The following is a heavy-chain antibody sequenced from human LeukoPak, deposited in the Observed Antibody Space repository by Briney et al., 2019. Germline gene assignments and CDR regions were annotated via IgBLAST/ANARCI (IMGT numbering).Heavy chain of an antibody. V-gene: IGHV4-39*07. Sequence: PPETLSLTCTVSGGSISSSTYYWSWIRQPPGKGLEWIGEINHSGSTNYNPSLKSRVTISVDTSKNQFSLKLSSVTAADTAVYYCARGLYYGDYVHWGQGTLVTVSS. CDR2: INHSGST. D-gene: IGHD4-17*01. J-gene: IGHJ4*02. CDR3: ARGLYYGDYVH. CDR1: GGSISSSTYY.